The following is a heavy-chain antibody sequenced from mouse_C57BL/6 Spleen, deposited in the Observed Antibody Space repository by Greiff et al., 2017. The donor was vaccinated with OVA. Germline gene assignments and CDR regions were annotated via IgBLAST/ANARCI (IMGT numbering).Heavy chain of an antibody. Sequence: ASGIDFSRYWMSWVRRAPGKGLEWIGEINPDSSTINYAPSLKDKFIISRDNAKNTLYLQMSKVRSEDTALYYCATYGYGGYFDVWGTGTTVTVSS. CDR1: GIDFSRYW. V-gene: IGHV4-1*01. J-gene: IGHJ1*03. D-gene: IGHD2-2*01. CDR3: ATYGYGGYFDV. CDR2: INPDSSTI.